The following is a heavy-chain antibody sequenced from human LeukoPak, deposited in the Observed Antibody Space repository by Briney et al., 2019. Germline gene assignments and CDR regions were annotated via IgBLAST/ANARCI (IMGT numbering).Heavy chain of an antibody. CDR1: DDSITMYY. J-gene: IGHJ4*02. D-gene: IGHD3-10*01. CDR3: ARASSGSTNPLDY. V-gene: IGHV4-59*01. CDR2: VDHTGST. Sequence: SGTLSLTCSVSDDSITMYYWTWIRQPPGKGLEWIGYVDHTGSTNFNPSLNGRVSISRDTSKNQFSLKLSSVTAADTAVYYCARASSGSTNPLDYWGQGTLVTVSS.